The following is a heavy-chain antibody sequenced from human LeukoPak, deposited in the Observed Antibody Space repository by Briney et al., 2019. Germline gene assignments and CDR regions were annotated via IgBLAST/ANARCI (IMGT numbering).Heavy chain of an antibody. CDR2: ISFSVNAK. D-gene: IGHD6-19*01. J-gene: IGHJ4*02. CDR3: ARGAYSSGWAYFDH. V-gene: IGHV3-48*04. CDR1: GFTFSDYS. Sequence: GGSLRLSCAASGFTFSDYSMNWVRQAPGKGLEWVSYISFSVNAKYYGDSVKGRFTISRDNAKNSLYLHMDSLRAEDTAVYYCARGAYSSGWAYFDHWGQGTLVTVSS.